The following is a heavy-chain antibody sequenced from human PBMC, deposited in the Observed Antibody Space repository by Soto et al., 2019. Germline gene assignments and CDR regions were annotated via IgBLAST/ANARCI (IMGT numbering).Heavy chain of an antibody. D-gene: IGHD5-12*01. Sequence: SETLSLTCTVTGDSISSRSYYWGWIRQPPGKGLEWIGSIYYSGSTYNNPSLRSRVSMSIDTSKDQFSLRLKSVTAADTALYYCARPEGGYGSGYSWFDPWGQGTRVTVSS. V-gene: IGHV4-39*01. CDR2: IYYSGST. J-gene: IGHJ5*02. CDR1: GDSISSRSYY. CDR3: ARPEGGYGSGYSWFDP.